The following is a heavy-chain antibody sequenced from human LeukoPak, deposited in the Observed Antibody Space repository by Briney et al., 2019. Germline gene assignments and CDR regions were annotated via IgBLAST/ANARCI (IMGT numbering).Heavy chain of an antibody. CDR3: AKGTGAMVRGVTPSPFDY. D-gene: IGHD3-10*01. V-gene: IGHV3-23*01. CDR1: GFTFSSYA. CDR2: ISGSGGST. Sequence: GGSLRLSCAASGFTFSSYAMSWVRQAPGKGLEWVSAISGSGGSTYYADSVKGRFTISRDNSKNTLYLQMNSLRDEHTAVYYCAKGTGAMVRGVTPSPFDYWGQGTLVTVSS. J-gene: IGHJ4*02.